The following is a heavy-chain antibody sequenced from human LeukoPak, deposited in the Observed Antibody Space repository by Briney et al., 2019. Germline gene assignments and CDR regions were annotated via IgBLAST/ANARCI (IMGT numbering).Heavy chain of an antibody. CDR3: AKDRGDYDILTGYYGHYFDY. Sequence: GGSLRLSCAASGFTVSSNYMSWVRQAPGKGLEWVSVIYSGGNTYHADSVKGRFTISRDNSKNTLYLQMNSLRAEDTAVYYCAKDRGDYDILTGYYGHYFDYWGQGTLVTVSS. J-gene: IGHJ4*02. CDR1: GFTVSSNY. CDR2: IYSGGNT. V-gene: IGHV3-53*01. D-gene: IGHD3-9*01.